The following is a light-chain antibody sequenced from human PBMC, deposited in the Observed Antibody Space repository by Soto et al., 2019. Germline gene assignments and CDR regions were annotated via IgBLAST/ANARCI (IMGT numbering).Light chain of an antibody. Sequence: QSVLTQSSSASASLGSSVKLTCTLSSGHSSYIIAWHQQQPGKAPRYLMKLEVSGSYSKGSGVPDRFSGSSSGADRYLTISNLQFEDEADYYCETWDNNILVFGGGTKVTVL. J-gene: IGLJ2*01. CDR3: ETWDNNILV. CDR1: SGHSSYI. V-gene: IGLV4-60*02. CDR2: LEVSGSY.